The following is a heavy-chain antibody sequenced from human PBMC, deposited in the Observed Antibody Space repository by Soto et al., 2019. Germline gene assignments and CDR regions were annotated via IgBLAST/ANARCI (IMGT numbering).Heavy chain of an antibody. D-gene: IGHD5-12*01. CDR1: GYTFTGYY. J-gene: IGHJ4*02. CDR3: ARANSGDDDEFDY. Sequence: ASVKVSCKASGYTFTGYYIHWVRQAPGQGLEWMGWINPNSGGTDSQQKFQGRVTMTRDSSITTAYMELSSLRSDDTAVFYCARANSGDDDEFDYWGQGTPVTVSS. CDR2: INPNSGGT. V-gene: IGHV1-2*02.